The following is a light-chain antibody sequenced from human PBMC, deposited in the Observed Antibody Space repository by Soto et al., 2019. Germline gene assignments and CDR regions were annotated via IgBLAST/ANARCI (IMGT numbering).Light chain of an antibody. CDR2: TAS. J-gene: IGKJ1*01. Sequence: DIQTTQSPSSLSASVGDRVTITCRSSQSISSYLNWYQQKPGKAPKLLIFTASTLQSGVPSRFSGSGSGTDFTLTISSLQPEDFATYFCQQSYATPRTFGQGTKVDI. CDR3: QQSYATPRT. CDR1: QSISSY. V-gene: IGKV1-39*01.